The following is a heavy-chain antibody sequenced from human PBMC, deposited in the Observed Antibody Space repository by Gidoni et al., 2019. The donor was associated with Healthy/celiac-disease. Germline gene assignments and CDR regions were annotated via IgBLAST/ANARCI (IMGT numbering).Heavy chain of an antibody. J-gene: IGHJ6*02. CDR1: GGTFSSYT. V-gene: IGHV1-69*02. CDR3: ARGYYDFWSGYYYYYGMDV. CDR2: IIPILGIA. Sequence: QVQLVQSGAEVKKPGSSVKVSCKASGGTFSSYTISWVRQAPGQGLEWMGRIIPILGIANYAQKFQGRVTITADKSTSTAYMELSSLRSEDTAVYYCARGYYDFWSGYYYYYGMDVWGQGTTVTVSS. D-gene: IGHD3-3*01.